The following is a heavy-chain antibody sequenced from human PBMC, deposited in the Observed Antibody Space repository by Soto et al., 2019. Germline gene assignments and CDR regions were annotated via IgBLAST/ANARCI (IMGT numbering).Heavy chain of an antibody. CDR3: ARDRVVDTAMDPFDF. Sequence: PGGSLRLACSASGVTFRSYSMNWVRQAPGKGLEWVSYISDTSTTIYYADSVKGRFTISRDNAKNSLFLQMNSLRDEDTAVYYCARDRVVDTAMDPFDFWGQGTLVNVYS. V-gene: IGHV3-48*02. CDR2: ISDTSTTI. J-gene: IGHJ4*02. D-gene: IGHD5-18*01. CDR1: GVTFRSYS.